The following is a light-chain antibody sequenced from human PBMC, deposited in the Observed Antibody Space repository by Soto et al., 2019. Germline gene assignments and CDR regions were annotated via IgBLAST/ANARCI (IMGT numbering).Light chain of an antibody. Sequence: DIQMTQSPSTLSASVGDRVTITCRASQSISSWLAWYQQKPGKAPKLLIYDASSLGSGVPSRFSGSGSGTEFTLTISSLQPDDFATYYCQQYNSYPGTFGQGTKLEIK. CDR1: QSISSW. J-gene: IGKJ2*01. CDR2: DAS. CDR3: QQYNSYPGT. V-gene: IGKV1-5*01.